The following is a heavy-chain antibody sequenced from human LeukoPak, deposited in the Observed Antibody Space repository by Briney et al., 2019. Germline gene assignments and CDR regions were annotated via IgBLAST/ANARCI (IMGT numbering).Heavy chain of an antibody. CDR2: IDPSDSYT. Sequence: GAPLKISCQGSGYRFTSYWISWGRPMPGKGRGWMGRIDPSDSYTNYSPSFQGHVTISADKSISTAYLQWSSLKASDTAMYYCARQFTMVRGVKRAFDIWGQGTMVTVSS. J-gene: IGHJ3*02. V-gene: IGHV5-10-1*01. D-gene: IGHD3-10*01. CDR1: GYRFTSYW. CDR3: ARQFTMVRGVKRAFDI.